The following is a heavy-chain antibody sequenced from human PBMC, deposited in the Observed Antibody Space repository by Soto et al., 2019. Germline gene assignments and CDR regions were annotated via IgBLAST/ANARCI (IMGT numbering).Heavy chain of an antibody. D-gene: IGHD3-22*01. J-gene: IGHJ3*02. CDR3: ARSAYYYDSSGYYSGRRAFDI. Sequence: SETLSLTCAFYGGSFSGYYWSWIRQPPGKGLEWIGEINHSGSTNYNPSLKSRVTISVDTSKNQFSLKLSSVTAADTAVYYCARSAYYYDSSGYYSGRRAFDIWGQGTMVTVSS. V-gene: IGHV4-34*01. CDR1: GGSFSGYY. CDR2: INHSGST.